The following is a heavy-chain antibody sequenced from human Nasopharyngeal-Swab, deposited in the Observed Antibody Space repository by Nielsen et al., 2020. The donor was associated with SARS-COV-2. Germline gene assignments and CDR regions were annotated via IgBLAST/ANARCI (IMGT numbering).Heavy chain of an antibody. V-gene: IGHV1-18*04. J-gene: IGHJ4*02. CDR3: ARLTDPREYSSSDAEDY. D-gene: IGHD6-6*01. Sequence: ASVKVSCKASGYTFTSYGISWVRQAPGQGLEWMGWISAYNGSTNYAQKLQGRVTMTTDTSTSTAYMELRSLRSDDTAVYYCARLTDPREYSSSDAEDYWGQGTLVTVSS. CDR1: GYTFTSYG. CDR2: ISAYNGST.